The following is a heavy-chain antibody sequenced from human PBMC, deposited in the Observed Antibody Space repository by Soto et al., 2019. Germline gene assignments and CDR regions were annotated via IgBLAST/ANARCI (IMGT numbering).Heavy chain of an antibody. CDR1: GASVTRDGNC. J-gene: IGHJ4*02. V-gene: IGHV4-30-2*01. D-gene: IGHD2-2*01. CDR2: IYHGGST. Sequence: SETLSLTCSVSGASVTRDGNCWTWIRQPPGKGLEFVASIYHGGSTFYNPSLRSRVTIPLDRSKNQFSLKLTSVTAADTAMYFCAGSSARSMFAFWGPGTLVIVSS. CDR3: AGSSARSMFAF.